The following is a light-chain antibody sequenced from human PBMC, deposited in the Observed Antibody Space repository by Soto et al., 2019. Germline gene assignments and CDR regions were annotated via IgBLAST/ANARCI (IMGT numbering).Light chain of an antibody. CDR2: DVS. CDR1: NSDSGGYSR. V-gene: IGLV2-14*01. J-gene: IGLJ3*02. CDR3: VSYTNSDSWV. Sequence: QSALTQPASVSGSPGQSITISCTGTNSDSGGYSRVCWYQQHPGKVPKLMIYDVSNRPSGVSNRFSGSKSGNTASLTISGLLAEDEADYYCVSYTNSDSWVFGGGTKLTVL.